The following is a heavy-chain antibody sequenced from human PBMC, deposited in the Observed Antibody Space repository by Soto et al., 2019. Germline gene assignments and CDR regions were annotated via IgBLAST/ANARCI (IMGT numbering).Heavy chain of an antibody. CDR1: GGTFSSYA. Sequence: QVQLVQSGAEVKKPGSSVKVSCKASGGTFSSYAISWVRQAPGQGLEWMGGIIPIFGTANYAQKFQGRVTITADESTSTPYMERSSLRPEETAVYYCARESRYCSGGSCYFLPGIDYWGQGTLVTVSS. J-gene: IGHJ4*02. D-gene: IGHD2-15*01. CDR2: IIPIFGTA. V-gene: IGHV1-69*12. CDR3: ARESRYCSGGSCYFLPGIDY.